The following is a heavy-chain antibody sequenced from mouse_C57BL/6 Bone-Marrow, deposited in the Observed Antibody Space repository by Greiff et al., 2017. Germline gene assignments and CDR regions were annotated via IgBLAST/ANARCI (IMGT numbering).Heavy chain of an antibody. D-gene: IGHD1-1*01. CDR3: AREIITTVVAPFDY. CDR2: ISSGRSTI. CDR1: GFTFSDYG. V-gene: IGHV5-17*01. J-gene: IGHJ2*01. Sequence: EVKLVESGGGLVKPGGSLKLSCAASGFTFSDYGMHWVRQAPETGLEWVAYISSGRSTIYYADTVKGRFTISRDNAKNTLFLQMTSLRSEDTAMYYCAREIITTVVAPFDYWGQGTTLTVSS.